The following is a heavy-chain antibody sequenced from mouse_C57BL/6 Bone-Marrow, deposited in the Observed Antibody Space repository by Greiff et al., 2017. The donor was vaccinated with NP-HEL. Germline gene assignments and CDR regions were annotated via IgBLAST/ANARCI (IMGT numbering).Heavy chain of an antibody. J-gene: IGHJ3*01. V-gene: IGHV1-59*01. Sequence: VKLQQPGAELVRPGTSVKLSCKASGYTFTSYWMHWVKQRPGQGLEWIGVIDPSDSYTNYNQKFKGKATLTVDTSSSPAYMQLSSRTSEDSAVYYCAREGRTTVVAPTRFAYWGQGTLVTVSA. CDR1: GYTFTSYW. D-gene: IGHD1-1*01. CDR2: IDPSDSYT. CDR3: AREGRTTVVAPTRFAY.